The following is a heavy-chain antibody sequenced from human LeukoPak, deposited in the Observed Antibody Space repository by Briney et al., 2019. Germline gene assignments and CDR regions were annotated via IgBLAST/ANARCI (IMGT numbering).Heavy chain of an antibody. V-gene: IGHV3-30-3*01. CDR2: ISYDGSNK. Sequence: GGSLRLSCAASGFTFSSYAMHWVRQAPGKGLEWVAVISYDGSNKYYADSVKGRFTISRDNSKNTLYLQMNSLRAEDTAVYYCARNVEQHRRNHYFDYWGQGTLVTVSS. J-gene: IGHJ4*02. CDR1: GFTFSSYA. D-gene: IGHD6-13*01. CDR3: ARNVEQHRRNHYFDY.